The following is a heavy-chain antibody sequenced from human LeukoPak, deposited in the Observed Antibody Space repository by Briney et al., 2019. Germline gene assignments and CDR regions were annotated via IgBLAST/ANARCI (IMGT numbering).Heavy chain of an antibody. Sequence: SETLSLTCAVYGGSFSGYYWSWIRQPPGKGLEWIGEINHSGSTNYNPSLKSRVTISINTSKNQFSLKLSSVTAADTAVYYCASLTTADAFDIWGQGTMVTVSS. CDR3: ASLTTADAFDI. J-gene: IGHJ3*02. V-gene: IGHV4-34*01. CDR1: GGSFSGYY. CDR2: INHSGST. D-gene: IGHD3-22*01.